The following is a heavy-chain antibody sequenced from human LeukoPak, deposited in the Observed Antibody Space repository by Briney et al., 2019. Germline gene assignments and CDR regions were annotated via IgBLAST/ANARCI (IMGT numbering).Heavy chain of an antibody. CDR3: ARDSLSIFGVVLISH. V-gene: IGHV3-48*01. Sequence: GGSLRLYCAASGFTFSTYSMNWVPQAPGKGLEWVLYIGTSTSTIYYADSVKGRFTISRDNAKNSLYLQMNSLRVEDTAVYYCARDSLSIFGVVLISHWGQGTLVTVSS. J-gene: IGHJ4*02. CDR1: GFTFSTYS. D-gene: IGHD3-3*01. CDR2: IGTSTSTI.